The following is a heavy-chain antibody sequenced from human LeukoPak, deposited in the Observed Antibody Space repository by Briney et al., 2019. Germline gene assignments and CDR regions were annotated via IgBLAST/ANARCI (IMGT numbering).Heavy chain of an antibody. J-gene: IGHJ3*02. CDR1: GGSISSYY. D-gene: IGHD3-3*01. CDR2: IYYSGST. V-gene: IGHV4-59*12. CDR3: ALTLGLNYDFWSGYLPPDAFDI. Sequence: SETLSLTCTVSGGSISSYYWSWIRQPPGKGLEWIGYIYYSGSTNYNPSLKSRVTISVDTSKNQFSLKLSSVTAADTAVYYCALTLGLNYDFWSGYLPPDAFDIWGQGTMVTVS.